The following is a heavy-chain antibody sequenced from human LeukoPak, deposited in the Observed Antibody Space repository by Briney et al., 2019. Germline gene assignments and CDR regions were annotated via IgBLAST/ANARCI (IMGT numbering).Heavy chain of an antibody. CDR3: ARESGEAAPHFDY. Sequence: ASVKVSCKASGYTFTGYYMHWVRQAPGQGLEWMGWINPNSGGTNYAQKFQGRVTMTRDTSISTAYMELSRLRSDDTAVYYCARESGEAAPHFDYWGQGTLVTVSS. CDR2: INPNSGGT. J-gene: IGHJ4*02. V-gene: IGHV1-2*02. CDR1: GYTFTGYY. D-gene: IGHD6-6*01.